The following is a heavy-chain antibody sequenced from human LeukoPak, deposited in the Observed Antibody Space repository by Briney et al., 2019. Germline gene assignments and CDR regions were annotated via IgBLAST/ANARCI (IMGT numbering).Heavy chain of an antibody. V-gene: IGHV1-69*05. CDR3: ARGPIAAAGTVIYYYYYMDV. CDR1: GGTFSSYA. D-gene: IGHD6-13*01. CDR2: IIPIFGTA. J-gene: IGHJ6*03. Sequence: ASVKVSCKASGGTFSSYAISWVRQAPGQGLEWMGGIIPIFGTANYAQKFQGRVTITTDESTSTAYMELSSLRSEDTAVYYCARGPIAAAGTVIYYYYYMDVWGKGTTVTVSS.